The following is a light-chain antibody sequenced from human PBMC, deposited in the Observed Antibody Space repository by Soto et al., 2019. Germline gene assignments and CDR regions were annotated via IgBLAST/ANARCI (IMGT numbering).Light chain of an antibody. J-gene: IGKJ4*01. CDR3: QHYGSSIS. V-gene: IGKV3-20*01. Sequence: EILLTHSPGTLALSPVERAKLSCRASQSVRGSYLAWYQQSPGQDPRLLIQVASSRATGIPDRFSGSGSGTDFTLTISRLEPEDFGVYYCQHYGSSISCGGGTKVDIK. CDR2: VAS. CDR1: QSVRGSY.